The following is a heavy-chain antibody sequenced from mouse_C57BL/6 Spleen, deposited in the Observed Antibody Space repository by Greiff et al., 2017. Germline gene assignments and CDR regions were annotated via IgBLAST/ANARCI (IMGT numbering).Heavy chain of an antibody. J-gene: IGHJ4*01. CDR2: IYPSDSET. CDR1: GYTFTSYW. D-gene: IGHD2-3*01. V-gene: IGHV1-61*01. Sequence: QVQLQQPGAELVRPGSSVKLSCKASGYTFTSYWMDWVKQRPGQGLEWIGNIYPSDSETHYNQKFKDKATLTVDKSSSTAYMQLSSLTSEDSAVYYCARGDGYYYAIDYWGQGTSVTVSS. CDR3: ARGDGYYYAIDY.